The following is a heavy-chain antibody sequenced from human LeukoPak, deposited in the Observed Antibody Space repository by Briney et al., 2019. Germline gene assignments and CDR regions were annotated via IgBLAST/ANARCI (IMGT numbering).Heavy chain of an antibody. CDR3: AKDPGRVAATFFDY. CDR1: VLTFSIYG. Sequence: PGRSLTLSCAASVLTFSIYGVHCVRHAPDKWLEWVSAMSGRGGSTYYGDSVKGRFTISRDNSKNPLYLTMNRLRAEDTAVYYCAKDPGRVAATFFDYWGEGTLVTVSS. J-gene: IGHJ4*02. D-gene: IGHD2-15*01. CDR2: MSGRGGST. V-gene: IGHV3-23*02.